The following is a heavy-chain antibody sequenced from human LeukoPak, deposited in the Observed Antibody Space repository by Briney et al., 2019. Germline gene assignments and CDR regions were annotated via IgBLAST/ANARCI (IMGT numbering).Heavy chain of an antibody. CDR1: GGSISSGGYS. Sequence: PSQTLSVTCTVSGGSISSGGYSWSWIRQHPGKGLEWIGYIYYSGSTYYNPSLKSRVTISVDTSKNQFSLKLSSVTAADTAVYYCARAVRIVDNWNDADAFDIWGQGTMVTVSS. CDR3: ARAVRIVDNWNDADAFDI. CDR2: IYYSGST. V-gene: IGHV4-31*03. J-gene: IGHJ3*02. D-gene: IGHD1-20*01.